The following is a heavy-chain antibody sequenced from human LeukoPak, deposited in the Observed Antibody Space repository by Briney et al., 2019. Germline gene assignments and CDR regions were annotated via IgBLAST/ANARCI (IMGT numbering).Heavy chain of an antibody. CDR1: GFTFDDYG. CDR2: ISGSGGST. V-gene: IGHV3-23*01. J-gene: IGHJ4*02. Sequence: GGSLRLSCQASGFTFDDYGMSWVRQVPGKGLEWVSAISGSGGSTYYADSVKGRFTISRDNSKNTLYLQMHSLRAEDTAVYYCAKESLRVVPSATFDYWGQGTLVTVSS. D-gene: IGHD2-2*01. CDR3: AKESLRVVPSATFDY.